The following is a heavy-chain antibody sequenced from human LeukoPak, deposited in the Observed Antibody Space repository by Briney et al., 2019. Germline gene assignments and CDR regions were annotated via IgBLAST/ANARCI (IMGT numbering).Heavy chain of an antibody. J-gene: IGHJ4*02. CDR2: INPSGGSR. V-gene: IGHV1-46*01. CDR3: AREPVEGGIDY. D-gene: IGHD3-16*01. Sequence: GASVKVSCKASGYTFTSYYMHWVRQAPGQGLEWMGIINPSGGSRSYAQKFQGRVTMTRDTSTSTVYMELSSLRSEDTAVYYCAREPVEGGIDYWGQGTLVTVSS. CDR1: GYTFTSYY.